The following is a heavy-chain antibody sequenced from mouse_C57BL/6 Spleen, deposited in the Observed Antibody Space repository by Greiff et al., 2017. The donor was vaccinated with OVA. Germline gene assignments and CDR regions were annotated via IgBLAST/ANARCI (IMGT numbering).Heavy chain of an antibody. CDR1: GYTFTSYW. CDR3: ARKGYYYGSSLYAMDY. Sequence: VQLQQPGAELVKPGASVKLSCKASGYTFTSYWMHWVKQRPGQGLEWIGMIHPNSGSTNYNEKFKSKATLTVDKSSSTAYMQLSSLTSEDSAVYYCARKGYYYGSSLYAMDYWGQGTSVTVSS. D-gene: IGHD1-1*01. J-gene: IGHJ4*01. CDR2: IHPNSGST. V-gene: IGHV1-64*01.